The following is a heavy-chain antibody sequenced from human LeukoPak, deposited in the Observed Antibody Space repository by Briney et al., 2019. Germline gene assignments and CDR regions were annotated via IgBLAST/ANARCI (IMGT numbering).Heavy chain of an antibody. CDR1: GGSISSYY. V-gene: IGHV4-59*12. CDR3: ARIDTSGYNGYSFDY. J-gene: IGHJ4*02. Sequence: SETLSLTCTVSGGSISSYYWSWIRQPPEKGLEFIGYIYYSGNTNYNPSLKSRVTISVDTSKNQFSLKLSSVTAADTPVYYCARIDTSGYNGYSFDYWGQGTLVTVSS. D-gene: IGHD3-22*01. CDR2: IYYSGNT.